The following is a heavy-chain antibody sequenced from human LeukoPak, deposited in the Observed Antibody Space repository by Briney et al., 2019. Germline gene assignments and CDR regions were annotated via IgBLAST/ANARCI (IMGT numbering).Heavy chain of an antibody. CDR3: AKSRGIYDNSGWRTYGS. CDR2: ISENGGST. J-gene: IGHJ5*02. Sequence: GGSLRLSCAASGFTFSSYAMSWVRQAPGKGLEWVSVISENGGSTYYADSVKGRFTISRDNSKNTLYLQMNSLRVEDTAIYYCAKSRGIYDNSGWRTYGSWGQGILVTVSS. CDR1: GFTFSSYA. V-gene: IGHV3-23*01. D-gene: IGHD6-19*01.